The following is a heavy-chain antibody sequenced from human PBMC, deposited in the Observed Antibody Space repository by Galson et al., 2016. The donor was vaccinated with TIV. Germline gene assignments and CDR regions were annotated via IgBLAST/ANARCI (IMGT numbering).Heavy chain of an antibody. V-gene: IGHV3-23*01. J-gene: IGHJ4*02. CDR2: ISGSGGQT. D-gene: IGHD5-24*01. Sequence: SLRLSCAASGFDFNALAMSWVRQVPGKGLQWVASISGSGGQTHYGDSVRGRFIISRDDSKNTVYLRMNNVGVDDTAVYYCAKSLFHTIDFGGLTVIFDHWGQGALVTVSS. CDR3: AKSLFHTIDFGGLTVIFDH. CDR1: GFDFNALA.